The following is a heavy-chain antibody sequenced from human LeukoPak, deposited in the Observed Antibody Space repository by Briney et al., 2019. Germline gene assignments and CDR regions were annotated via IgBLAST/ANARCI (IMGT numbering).Heavy chain of an antibody. CDR1: GFTFSSYA. J-gene: IGHJ4*02. CDR2: ISYDGSNK. CDR3: ARDRGIVVVVAAQFDY. Sequence: GGSLRPSCAASGFTFSSYAMHWVRQAPGKGLEWVAVISYDGSNKYYADSVKGRFTISRDNSKNTLYLQMNSLRAEDTAVYYCARDRGIVVVVAAQFDYWGQGTLVTVSS. D-gene: IGHD2-15*01. V-gene: IGHV3-30*04.